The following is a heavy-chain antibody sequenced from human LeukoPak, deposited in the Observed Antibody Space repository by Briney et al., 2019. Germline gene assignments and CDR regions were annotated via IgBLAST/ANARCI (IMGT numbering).Heavy chain of an antibody. D-gene: IGHD3-16*01. Sequence: GRSLRLSRAASGFSFSNYGMHWVRQAPGKGLEWVAVIWYDGSNKYYADSVKGRFTISRDNSKNTLYVQMSSLRAEDTAVYYCARSNNGGWGYCDYWGQGSLVTVSS. CDR1: GFSFSNYG. CDR2: IWYDGSNK. J-gene: IGHJ4*02. V-gene: IGHV3-33*01. CDR3: ARSNNGGWGYCDY.